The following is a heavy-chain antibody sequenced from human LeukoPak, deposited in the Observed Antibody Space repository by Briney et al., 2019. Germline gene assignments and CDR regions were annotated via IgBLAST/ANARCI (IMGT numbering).Heavy chain of an antibody. V-gene: IGHV3-30*14. Sequence: PGSSLKLSCAASGFNFRDFSMHWVRQAPGKGLEWVAVASFDVSHKYYAEALKGRFTVSRDNAKNVLYLHMKSLKGEDTAVYHCARQAIRGVNSWFDLWGQGTQVTVSS. J-gene: IGHJ5*02. CDR1: GFNFRDFS. CDR3: ARQAIRGVNSWFDL. CDR2: ASFDVSHK. D-gene: IGHD3-10*01.